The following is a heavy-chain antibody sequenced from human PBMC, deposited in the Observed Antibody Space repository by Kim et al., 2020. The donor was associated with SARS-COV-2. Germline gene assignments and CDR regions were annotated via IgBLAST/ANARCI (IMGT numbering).Heavy chain of an antibody. CDR2: ISSSSSYT. J-gene: IGHJ4*02. D-gene: IGHD1-26*01. V-gene: IGHV3-11*05. Sequence: GGSLRLSCAASGFTFSDYYMSWIRQAPGKGLEWVSYISSSSSYTNYADSVKVRFTISRDNAKNSLYLQMNSLRAEDTAVYYCARVMWELQDWALYDYWGQGTLVTVSS. CDR3: ARVMWELQDWALYDY. CDR1: GFTFSDYY.